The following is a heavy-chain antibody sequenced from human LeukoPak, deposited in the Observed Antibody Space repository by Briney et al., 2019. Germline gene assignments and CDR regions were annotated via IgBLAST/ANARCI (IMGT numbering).Heavy chain of an antibody. CDR1: GFTFSNAW. V-gene: IGHV3-15*01. CDR2: IKSKTDGGTT. CDR3: ARASYDSSGYYSYDAFDI. J-gene: IGHJ3*02. Sequence: GGSLRLSCAASGFTFSNAWMSWVRQAPGKGLEWVGRIKSKTDGGTTDYAAPVKGRFTISRDDSKNTLYLQMNSLRAEDTAVYYCARASYDSSGYYSYDAFDIWGQGTMVTVSS. D-gene: IGHD3-22*01.